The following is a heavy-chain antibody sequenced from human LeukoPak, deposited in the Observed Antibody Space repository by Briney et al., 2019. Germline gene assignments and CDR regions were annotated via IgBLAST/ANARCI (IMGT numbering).Heavy chain of an antibody. V-gene: IGHV3-7*01. CDR2: IKRDGSER. D-gene: IGHD1-1*01. CDR1: GFTSSSFW. CDR3: ARERETYNDY. J-gene: IGHJ4*02. Sequence: GGSLRLPCAVSGFTSSSFWMTWVRQAPGKGLEWVANIKRDGSERYYVDSVRGRFTISRDNAKNSLYLQMNSLRAEDTAVYFCARERETYNDYWGQGTLVTVSS.